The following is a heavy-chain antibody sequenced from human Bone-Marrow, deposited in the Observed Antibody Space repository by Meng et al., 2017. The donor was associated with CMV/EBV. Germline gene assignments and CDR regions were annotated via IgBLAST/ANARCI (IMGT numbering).Heavy chain of an antibody. CDR3: ARDGGYCSSTSCYDNDAFDI. J-gene: IGHJ3*02. CDR2: IYYSGST. CDR1: GASISSYY. Sequence: SETLSLTCTVSGASISSYYWSWIRQPPGKGLEWIGYIYYSGSTNYNPSLKSRVTISVDTSKNQFSLKLSSVTAADTAVYYCARDGGYCSSTSCYDNDAFDIWGQGTMVTVSS. D-gene: IGHD2-2*01. V-gene: IGHV4-59*01.